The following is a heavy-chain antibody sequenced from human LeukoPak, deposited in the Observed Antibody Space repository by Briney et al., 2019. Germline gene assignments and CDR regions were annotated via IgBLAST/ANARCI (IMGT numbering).Heavy chain of an antibody. V-gene: IGHV1-18*01. J-gene: IGHJ4*02. CDR3: ARITQTDYDFDY. CDR2: ISTYNGNT. Sequence: ASVNVSCKASGYTFTSYGISWVRQAPGQGLEWMGWISTYNGNTDYAQKLQGRVTMTTDTSTSTAYMELRSLRSDDTAVYYCARITQTDYDFDYWGQGTLVIVSS. CDR1: GYTFTSYG. D-gene: IGHD4-17*01.